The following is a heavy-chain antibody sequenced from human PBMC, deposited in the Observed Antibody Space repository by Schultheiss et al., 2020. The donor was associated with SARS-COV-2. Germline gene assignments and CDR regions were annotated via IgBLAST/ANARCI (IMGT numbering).Heavy chain of an antibody. D-gene: IGHD3-9*01. J-gene: IGHJ4*02. V-gene: IGHV3-15*07. Sequence: GESLKISCAASGFTFSSYGMHWVRQAPGKGLEWVGRIKSKTDGGTTDYAAPVKGRFTISRDDSKNTLYLQMNSLRAEDTAVYYCAKDRHPTYYDILTGYVFDYWGQGTLVTVSS. CDR1: GFTFSSYG. CDR3: AKDRHPTYYDILTGYVFDY. CDR2: IKSKTDGGTT.